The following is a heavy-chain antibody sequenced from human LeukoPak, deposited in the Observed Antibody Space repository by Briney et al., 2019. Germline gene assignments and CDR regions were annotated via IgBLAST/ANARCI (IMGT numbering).Heavy chain of an antibody. CDR1: GGSISSSSYY. CDR2: IYYSGST. J-gene: IGHJ4*02. D-gene: IGHD2-2*01. Sequence: SSETLSLTCTVSGGSISSSSYYWGWIRQPPGKGLEWIGSIYYSGSTYYNPSLKSRVTISVDTSKNQFSLKLSSVTAADTAVYYCARGGVAPVPENWGQGTLITVSS. CDR3: ARGGVAPVPEN. V-gene: IGHV4-39*07.